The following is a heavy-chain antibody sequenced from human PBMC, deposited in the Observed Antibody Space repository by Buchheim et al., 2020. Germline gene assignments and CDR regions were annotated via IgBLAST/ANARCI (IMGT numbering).Heavy chain of an antibody. CDR1: GFTFSNYA. V-gene: IGHV3-23*01. CDR3: AKHLFDS. Sequence: EVQVLESGGGLVQPGGSLRLSCAASGFTFSNYAMNWARQAPGKGLEWVSTISDSGGGTFYGDSVKGRFTISRDNSKNTVYLQMNSLRAEDTAVYYCAKHLFDSWGQGTL. J-gene: IGHJ4*02. CDR2: ISDSGGGT.